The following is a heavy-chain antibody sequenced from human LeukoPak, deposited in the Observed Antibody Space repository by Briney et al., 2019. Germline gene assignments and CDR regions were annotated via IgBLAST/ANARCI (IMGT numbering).Heavy chain of an antibody. CDR1: GFSVSTGF. V-gene: IGHV3-23*01. CDR3: ATDLRSSDY. Sequence: GGSLRLSCAASGFSVSTGFMIWVRQAPGKGLEWVSAISGSGGSTYYADSVKGRFTISRDNSKNTLYLQMNSLRAEDTAVYYCATDLRSSDYWGQGTLVTVSS. D-gene: IGHD1-26*01. CDR2: ISGSGGST. J-gene: IGHJ4*02.